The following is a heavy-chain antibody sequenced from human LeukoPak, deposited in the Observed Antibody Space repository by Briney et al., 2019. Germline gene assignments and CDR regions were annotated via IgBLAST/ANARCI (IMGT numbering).Heavy chain of an antibody. CDR1: GFTFSSYS. Sequence: GGSLRLSCAASGFTFSSYSMNWVRQAPGKGLEWVSYISSSSSTIYYADSVKGRFTISRGNAKNSLYLQMNSLRDEDTAVYYCAREELLWFGESYYYGMDVWGQGTTVTVSS. D-gene: IGHD3-10*01. CDR3: AREELLWFGESYYYGMDV. J-gene: IGHJ6*02. V-gene: IGHV3-48*02. CDR2: ISSSSSTI.